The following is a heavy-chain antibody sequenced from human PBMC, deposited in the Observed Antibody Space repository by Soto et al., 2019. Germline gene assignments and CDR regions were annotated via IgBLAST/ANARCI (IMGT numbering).Heavy chain of an antibody. CDR1: GFTFSDYY. V-gene: IGHV3-11*03. J-gene: IGHJ4*02. D-gene: IGHD3-22*01. Sequence: GGALRLSCAASGFTFSDYYMSWIRQAPGKGLEWVSYISSSSSYTNYADSVKGRFTISRDNAKNSLYLQMNSLRAEDTAVYYCARSITDYYDSSGYYDDYWGQGTLVTVSS. CDR2: ISSSSSYT. CDR3: ARSITDYYDSSGYYDDY.